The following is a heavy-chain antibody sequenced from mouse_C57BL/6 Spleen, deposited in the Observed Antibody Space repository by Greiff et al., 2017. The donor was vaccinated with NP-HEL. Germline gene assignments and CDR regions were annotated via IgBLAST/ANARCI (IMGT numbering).Heavy chain of an antibody. J-gene: IGHJ3*01. CDR3: ARSHYGTQAWFAY. D-gene: IGHD2-1*01. CDR2: INPYNGDT. V-gene: IGHV1-20*01. CDR1: GYSFTGYF. Sequence: EVQLQQSGPELVKPGDSVKISCKASGYSFTGYFMNWVMQSHGKSLEWIGRINPYNGDTFYNQKFKGKATLTVDKSSSTAHMELRSLTSEDSAVYDCARSHYGTQAWFAYWGQGTLVTVSA.